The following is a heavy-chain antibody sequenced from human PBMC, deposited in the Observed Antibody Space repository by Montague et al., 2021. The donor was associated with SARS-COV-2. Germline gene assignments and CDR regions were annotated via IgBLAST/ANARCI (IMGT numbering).Heavy chain of an antibody. CDR3: ARWDPQTLTLIGLRGKSASDY. CDR1: GGSFSGYY. CDR2: INHSGTT. V-gene: IGHV4-34*01. D-gene: IGHD4-23*01. Sequence: TLSLTCAVYGGSFSGYYWTWIRQSSGKGLEWIAEINHSGTTNYNFNPSLRSRVTISVDTSKSQFSLRLSSVTAADTGVYYCARWDPQTLTLIGLRGKSASDYWGQGTLVTVSS. J-gene: IGHJ4*02.